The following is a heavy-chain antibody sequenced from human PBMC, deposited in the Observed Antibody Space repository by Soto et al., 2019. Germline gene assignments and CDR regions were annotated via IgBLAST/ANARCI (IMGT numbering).Heavy chain of an antibody. D-gene: IGHD3-3*01. V-gene: IGHV1-3*01. CDR1: GYTFTSYA. CDR2: INAGNGNT. J-gene: IGHJ6*02. CDR3: AREEGYYDFWSGYYDYYYYGMDV. Sequence: GASVKVSCKASGYTFTSYAMHWVRQAPGQRLEWMGWINAGNGNTKYSQKFQGRVTITRDTSASTAYMELSSLRSEDTAVYYCAREEGYYDFWSGYYDYYYYGMDVWGQGTTVTVSS.